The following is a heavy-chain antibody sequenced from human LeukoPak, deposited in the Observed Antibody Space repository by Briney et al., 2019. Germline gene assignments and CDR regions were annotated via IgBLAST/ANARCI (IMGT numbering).Heavy chain of an antibody. D-gene: IGHD2-2*01. Sequence: SVKVSCKASGGTFSSYAIHWVRQAPGQGLEWMGGIIRIFSTTNYAQKFQGRVTISADESTSTAYMELSSLRSEDTAVYYCASAYCSTTSCYANPHFDYWGQGPLVTV. V-gene: IGHV1-69*13. J-gene: IGHJ4*02. CDR3: ASAYCSTTSCYANPHFDY. CDR1: GGTFSSYA. CDR2: IIRIFSTT.